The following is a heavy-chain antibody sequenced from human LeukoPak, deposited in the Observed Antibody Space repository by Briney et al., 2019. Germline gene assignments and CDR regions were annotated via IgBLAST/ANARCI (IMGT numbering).Heavy chain of an antibody. CDR1: GGSFSGYY. D-gene: IGHD2-2*02. Sequence: SETLSLTCAVYGGSFSGYYWSWIRQPPGKGLEWIGEINLSGSTNYNPSLKSRVTISVDTSKNQFSLKLSSVTAADTAVYYCARARGRCSSTSCYTNWFDPWGQGTLVTVSS. CDR2: INLSGST. V-gene: IGHV4-34*01. J-gene: IGHJ5*02. CDR3: ARARGRCSSTSCYTNWFDP.